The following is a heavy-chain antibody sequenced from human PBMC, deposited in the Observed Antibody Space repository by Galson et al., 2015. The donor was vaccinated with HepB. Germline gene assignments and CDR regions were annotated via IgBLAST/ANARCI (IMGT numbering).Heavy chain of an antibody. CDR1: GDSVSSTSAA. J-gene: IGHJ5*02. V-gene: IGHV6-1*01. Sequence: CAISGDSVSSTSAAWSWIRQSPSRGLEWLGRTYYRSKWYNDYAVSVKSRITINPDSSKDQFSLQLNSVTPEDTAVYYCARARGYCSSTSCSYNWFDPWGQGTLVTVSS. CDR2: TYYRSKWYN. CDR3: ARARGYCSSTSCSYNWFDP. D-gene: IGHD2-2*01.